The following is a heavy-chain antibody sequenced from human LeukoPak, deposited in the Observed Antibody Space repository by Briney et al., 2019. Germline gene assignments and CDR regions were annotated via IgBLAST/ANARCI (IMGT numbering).Heavy chain of an antibody. Sequence: PGGSLRLSCAASGFTFSSYAMSWVRQAPGKGREWVSYISSSSSTIYYADSVKGRFTISRDNAKNSLYLQMNSLRAEDTAVYYCARDDLITIFGVAHLYYYYYMDVWGKGTTVTVSS. V-gene: IGHV3-48*01. CDR2: ISSSSSTI. J-gene: IGHJ6*03. D-gene: IGHD3-3*01. CDR1: GFTFSSYA. CDR3: ARDDLITIFGVAHLYYYYYMDV.